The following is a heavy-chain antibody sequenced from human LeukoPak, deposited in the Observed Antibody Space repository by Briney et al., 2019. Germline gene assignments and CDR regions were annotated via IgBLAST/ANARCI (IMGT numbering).Heavy chain of an antibody. Sequence: RSGGSLRLSCAASGFTFSSYAMSWVRQAPGKGLEWVSAISGSGGSTYYADSVKGRFTISRDNAKKSLYLQVNTLRAEDTAVYYCVKGPHRLETTYWGQGTLVTVSS. D-gene: IGHD1-1*01. CDR1: GFTFSSYA. V-gene: IGHV3-23*01. CDR2: ISGSGGST. J-gene: IGHJ4*02. CDR3: VKGPHRLETTY.